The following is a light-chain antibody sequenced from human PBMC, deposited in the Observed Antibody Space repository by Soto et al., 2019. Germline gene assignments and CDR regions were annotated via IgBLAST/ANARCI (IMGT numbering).Light chain of an antibody. J-gene: IGKJ2*01. CDR1: QSVSSW. V-gene: IGKV1-5*03. Sequence: DIQMTQSPSTLSASVGDRVTITCRASQSVSSWLAWYQQKPGKAPHLLIYKASSLESGVPLRFSGSGSGTEFTLTISSLQPDDFATYYCHQYNSYPYTFGQGTKLESK. CDR2: KAS. CDR3: HQYNSYPYT.